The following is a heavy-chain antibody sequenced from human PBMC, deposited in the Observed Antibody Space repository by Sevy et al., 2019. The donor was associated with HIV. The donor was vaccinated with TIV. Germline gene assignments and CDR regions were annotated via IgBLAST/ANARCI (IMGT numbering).Heavy chain of an antibody. CDR2: ISGSGGST. Sequence: GGSQRLSCAASGFTFSSYAMSWVRQAPGKGLEWVSAISGSGGSTYYADSVKGRFTISRDNSKNTLYLQMNSLRAEDTAVYYCAKKYYYGSGSYYTYDFDYWGQGTLVTVSS. CDR1: GFTFSSYA. V-gene: IGHV3-23*01. D-gene: IGHD3-10*01. J-gene: IGHJ4*02. CDR3: AKKYYYGSGSYYTYDFDY.